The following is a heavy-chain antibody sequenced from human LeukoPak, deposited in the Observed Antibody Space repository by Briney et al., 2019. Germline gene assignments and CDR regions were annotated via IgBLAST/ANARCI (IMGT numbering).Heavy chain of an antibody. D-gene: IGHD3-22*01. CDR2: IIPIFGTA. J-gene: IGHJ4*02. Sequence: SVKVSCKASGGTFSSYAISWVRQAPGQGLEWMGGIIPIFGTANYAQKFQGRVTITADESTSTAYMELSSLRSEDTAVYYCASSYYYDSSGYLVYWGQGTLVTVSS. CDR3: ASSYYYDSSGYLVY. V-gene: IGHV1-69*13. CDR1: GGTFSSYA.